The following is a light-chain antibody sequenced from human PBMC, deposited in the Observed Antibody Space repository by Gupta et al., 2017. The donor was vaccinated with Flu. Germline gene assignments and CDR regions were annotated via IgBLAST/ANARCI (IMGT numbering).Light chain of an antibody. CDR2: KAS. Sequence: DIQTTQSPSTLSASVGDRVTITCRASQSISSWLAWYQQKPGKAPKLLIYKASSLESGVPSRFSGSGSGTEFTLTSRSLQPDDFATYYCQQYNSYPWTFGQGTKVEIK. CDR1: QSISSW. V-gene: IGKV1-5*03. CDR3: QQYNSYPWT. J-gene: IGKJ1*01.